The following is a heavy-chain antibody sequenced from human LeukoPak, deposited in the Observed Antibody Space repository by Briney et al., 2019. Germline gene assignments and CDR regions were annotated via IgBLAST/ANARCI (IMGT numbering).Heavy chain of an antibody. CDR3: AKTVTPRGMHV. Sequence: SQTLSLTCTVSGGSISSGGYYWSWIRQHPGKGLEWIGYIYYSGSTYYNPSLKSRVTISEDTSKNQFSLKLSSVTAADTAVYYCAKTVTPRGMHVWGQGTTVTVPS. CDR1: GGSISSGGYY. J-gene: IGHJ6*02. V-gene: IGHV4-31*03. D-gene: IGHD4-17*01. CDR2: IYYSGST.